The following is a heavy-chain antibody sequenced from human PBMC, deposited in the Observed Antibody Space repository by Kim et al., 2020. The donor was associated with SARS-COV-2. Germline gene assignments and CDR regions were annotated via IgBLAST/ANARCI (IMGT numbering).Heavy chain of an antibody. Sequence: SVKVSCQASGVTFSNYTISWVRQAPGQGLEWMGRIIPLLGIANYAQKFQGRVTITADKSARTAYMELSSLRSEDTAVYYCAAGPGYCSSNNCYAPYYYYYGMDVWGQGTTVTVSS. CDR2: IIPLLGIA. D-gene: IGHD2-2*01. V-gene: IGHV1-69*02. CDR1: GVTFSNYT. J-gene: IGHJ6*02. CDR3: AAGPGYCSSNNCYAPYYYYYGMDV.